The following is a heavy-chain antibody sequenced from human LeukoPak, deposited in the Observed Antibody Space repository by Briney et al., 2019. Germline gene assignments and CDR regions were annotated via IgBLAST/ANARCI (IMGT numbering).Heavy chain of an antibody. D-gene: IGHD4-17*01. V-gene: IGHV1-2*02. CDR1: GYTFTSYY. Sequence: GASVKVSCKASGYTFTSYYMHWVRQAPGQGLEWMGWINPNSGGTNYAQKFQGRVTMTRDTSISTAYMELSRLRSDDTAVYYCARDPAVTTFYYYYMDVWGKGTTVTVSS. CDR3: ARDPAVTTFYYYYMDV. CDR2: INPNSGGT. J-gene: IGHJ6*03.